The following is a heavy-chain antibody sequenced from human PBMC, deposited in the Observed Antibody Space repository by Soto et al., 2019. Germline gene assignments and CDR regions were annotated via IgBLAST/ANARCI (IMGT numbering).Heavy chain of an antibody. Sequence: QVQVVQSRAEVKKPGTSVKISCKTSGYTFTDYDINWVRQATGQGLEWMGWVSPDSGNAGYAQKSQARVPMPSNAPITTVYREWSNLKSEARAVYYWEVPPAYWGRGPRATAPS. CDR2: VSPDSGNA. CDR1: GYTFTDYD. V-gene: IGHV1-8*01. J-gene: IGHJ6*03. CDR3: EVPPAY.